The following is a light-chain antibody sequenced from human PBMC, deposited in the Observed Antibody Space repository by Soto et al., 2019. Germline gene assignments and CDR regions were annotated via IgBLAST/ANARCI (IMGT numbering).Light chain of an antibody. V-gene: IGKV3D-15*01. Sequence: EIVMTQSPATLSVSPGERATLSCRASQSVSSNFAWYQQRPAQAPRLLIYDVSTRATGVPTRFSGSGSGTEFTLTISSLQSEDVAVYDCQQYHDWPLTFGGGTRVEIK. J-gene: IGKJ4*01. CDR1: QSVSSN. CDR2: DVS. CDR3: QQYHDWPLT.